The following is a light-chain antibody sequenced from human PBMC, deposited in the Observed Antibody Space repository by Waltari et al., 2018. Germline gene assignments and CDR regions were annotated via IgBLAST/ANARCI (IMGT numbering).Light chain of an antibody. V-gene: IGLV2-23*02. CDR1: SSEIGKHTY. J-gene: IGLJ1*01. CDR3: CSDAGSGTYV. CDR2: EVT. Sequence: QSALTQPASVPGPPGQSITIPCTDTSSEIGKHTYSPCYQHLPGTVPKVMISEVTKRPSGVSNRCSCSKSGNTASLTISGLQADDEAEYYCCSDAGSGTYVFGTGTKLTVV.